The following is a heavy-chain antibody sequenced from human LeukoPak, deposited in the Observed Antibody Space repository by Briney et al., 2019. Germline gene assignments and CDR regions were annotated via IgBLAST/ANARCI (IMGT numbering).Heavy chain of an antibody. D-gene: IGHD4-17*01. CDR2: IYYSGST. V-gene: IGHV4-59*01. J-gene: IGHJ4*02. CDR1: GGSISSYY. CDR3: ARADDYGDYFDY. Sequence: SETLSLTCTVSGGSISSYYWSWIRQPPGKGLEWIGYIYYSGSTNYNPSLKSRVTISVDTSKNQFPLKLSSVTAADTAVYYCARADDYGDYFDYWGQGTLVTVSS.